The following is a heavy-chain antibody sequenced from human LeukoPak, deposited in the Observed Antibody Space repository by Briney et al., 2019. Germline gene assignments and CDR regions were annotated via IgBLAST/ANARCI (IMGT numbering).Heavy chain of an antibody. D-gene: IGHD2-2*01. V-gene: IGHV4-59*01. CDR2: IYYSGST. CDR3: ARDCSSTSCYGTFDY. CDR1: GGSISSYY. Sequence: SETLSLTCTVSGGSISSYYWSWIRQPPGKGLEWIGYIYYSGSTNYNPSLKSRVTISVDTSKNQFSLKLSSVTAADTAVYYCARDCSSTSCYGTFDYWGQGTLVTVSS. J-gene: IGHJ4*02.